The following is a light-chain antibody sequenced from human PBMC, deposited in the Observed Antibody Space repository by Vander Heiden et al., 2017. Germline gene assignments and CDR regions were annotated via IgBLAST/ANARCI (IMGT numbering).Light chain of an antibody. CDR3: QQDDSTPYT. CDR1: QSVLYSSNNKNY. CDR2: WAS. Sequence: DIVMTQSPDSLTVSLGERATINCKSSQSVLYSSNNKNYLAWYQQKPGQPPNLLIYWASTRESGVPDRFNGSGSGTDFTLTISSLQAEDVAVYYCQQDDSTPYTFGQGTKMEIK. V-gene: IGKV4-1*01. J-gene: IGKJ2*01.